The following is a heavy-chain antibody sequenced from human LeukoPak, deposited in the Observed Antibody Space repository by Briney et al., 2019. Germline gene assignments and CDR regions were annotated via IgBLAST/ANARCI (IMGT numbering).Heavy chain of an antibody. Sequence: SETLSLTCAVYGGSFSGYYWSWIRQPPGKGLEWIGEINHSGSTNYNPSLKSRVTISVDTSKNQFSLKLSSVTAADTAVYYCARVQLWEFDYWGQGTLVTVSS. D-gene: IGHD5-18*01. CDR3: ARVQLWEFDY. V-gene: IGHV4-34*01. J-gene: IGHJ4*02. CDR2: INHSGST. CDR1: GGSFSGYY.